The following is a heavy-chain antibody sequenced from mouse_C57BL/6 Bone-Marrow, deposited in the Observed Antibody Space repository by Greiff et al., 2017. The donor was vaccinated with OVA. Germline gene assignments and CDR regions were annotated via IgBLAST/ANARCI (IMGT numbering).Heavy chain of an antibody. CDR2: IYPRSGNT. V-gene: IGHV1-81*01. D-gene: IGHD1-1*01. CDR3: ARRGYGSSYEYVDV. CDR1: GYTFTSYG. Sequence: QVQLQQSGAELARPGASVKLSCKASGYTFTSYGISWVKQRTGQGLEWIGEIYPRSGNTYYNEKFKGKATLTADKSSSTAYMELRSLTSEDSAVYDCARRGYGSSYEYVDVWGTGTTVTVSA. J-gene: IGHJ1*03.